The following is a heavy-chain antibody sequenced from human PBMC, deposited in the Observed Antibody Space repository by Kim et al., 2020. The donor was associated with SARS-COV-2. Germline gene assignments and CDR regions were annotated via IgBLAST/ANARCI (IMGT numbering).Heavy chain of an antibody. Sequence: GGSLRLSCAASGFTFSPYGMHWVRQAPGKGLEWVAVISNDGNVKEYGDSVKGRFSISRDNSKNTLYLQMNSLRVEDTAVYYCAKGGSWSGWNWGQGTLVTVSS. CDR2: ISNDGNVK. V-gene: IGHV3-30*18. J-gene: IGHJ4*02. D-gene: IGHD2-15*01. CDR1: GFTFSPYG. CDR3: AKGGSWSGWN.